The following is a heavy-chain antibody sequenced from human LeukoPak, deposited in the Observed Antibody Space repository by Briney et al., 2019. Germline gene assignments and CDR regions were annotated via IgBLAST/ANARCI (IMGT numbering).Heavy chain of an antibody. Sequence: GGSLRLSRAASGFTVSSNYMSWVRQAPGKGLEWVSVIYSGGSTYYADSVKGRFTISRDNSKNTLYLQMNSLRAEDTAVYYCARDTRYYFDYWGQGTLVTVSS. D-gene: IGHD5-18*01. CDR1: GFTVSSNY. J-gene: IGHJ4*02. CDR3: ARDTRYYFDY. V-gene: IGHV3-66*02. CDR2: IYSGGST.